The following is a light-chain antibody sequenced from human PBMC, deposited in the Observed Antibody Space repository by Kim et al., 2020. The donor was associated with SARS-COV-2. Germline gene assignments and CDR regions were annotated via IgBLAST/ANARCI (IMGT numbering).Light chain of an antibody. J-gene: IGKJ1*01. CDR1: QSVGTY. V-gene: IGKV3-15*01. CDR2: DAS. Sequence: IVMTQSPATLSVSPGERATLSCRASQSVGTYLAWYQQKPGQPPSLLIYDASTRATGIPARFSGSGSGTEFTLTISSLQSEDFAVYYCQQHNNMWTFGQGTKVDIK. CDR3: QQHNNMWT.